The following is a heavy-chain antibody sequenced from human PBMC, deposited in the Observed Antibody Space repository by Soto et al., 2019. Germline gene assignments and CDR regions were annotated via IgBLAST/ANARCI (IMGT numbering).Heavy chain of an antibody. J-gene: IGHJ2*01. Sequence: GGSLRLSCAASGFTFSSYAMSWVRQAPGKGLEWVSAISGSGGSTYYADSVKGRFTISRDNSKNTLYLQMNSLRAEDTAVYYCAKDHWSYGDYAFGYFDLWGRGTLVTVSS. CDR2: ISGSGGST. D-gene: IGHD4-17*01. CDR1: GFTFSSYA. CDR3: AKDHWSYGDYAFGYFDL. V-gene: IGHV3-23*01.